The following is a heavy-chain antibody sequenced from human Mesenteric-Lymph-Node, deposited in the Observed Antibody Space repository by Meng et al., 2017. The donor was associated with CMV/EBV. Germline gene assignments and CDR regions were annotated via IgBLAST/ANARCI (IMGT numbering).Heavy chain of an antibody. J-gene: IGHJ4*02. D-gene: IGHD6-6*01. CDR3: AKGSKQLALSGFGYYFDY. Sequence: GESLKISCAASGFTFSSYWMTWVRQAPGKGLEWVANIKQDGSEKYYVDSVKGRFTISRDNSKNTLYLQMNSLRAEDTAVYYCAKGSKQLALSGFGYYFDYWGQGTLVTVSS. V-gene: IGHV3-7*03. CDR1: GFTFSSYW. CDR2: IKQDGSEK.